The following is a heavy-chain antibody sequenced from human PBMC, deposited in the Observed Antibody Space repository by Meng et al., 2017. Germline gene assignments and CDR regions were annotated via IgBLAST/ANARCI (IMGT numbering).Heavy chain of an antibody. D-gene: IGHD3-10*01. CDR1: GYTFTTYY. Sequence: QWQLVQSGAEVKKPGASVKVACKASGYTFTTYYIHWVRQAPGQGLEWMGWINPNTGGTNYAQKFQDRVTMTRDTSSRSVYMDLTRLRYEDTAVYYCVRGRFGAPLNVWGQGSTVTVSS. CDR2: INPNTGGT. CDR3: VRGRFGAPLNV. V-gene: IGHV1-2*02. J-gene: IGHJ6*02.